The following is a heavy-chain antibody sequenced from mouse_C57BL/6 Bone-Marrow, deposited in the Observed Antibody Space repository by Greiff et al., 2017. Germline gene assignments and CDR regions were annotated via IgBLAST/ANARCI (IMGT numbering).Heavy chain of an antibody. J-gene: IGHJ2*01. CDR3: ARGRGYGSLDY. CDR2: INPNNGGT. V-gene: IGHV1-26*01. Sequence: VQLKQSGPELVKPGASVKISCKASGYTFTDYYMNWVKQSHGKSLEWIGDINPNNGGTSYNQKFKGKATLTVDKSSSTAYMELRSLTSEDSAVYYCARGRGYGSLDYWGQGTTLTVSS. CDR1: GYTFTDYY. D-gene: IGHD1-1*01.